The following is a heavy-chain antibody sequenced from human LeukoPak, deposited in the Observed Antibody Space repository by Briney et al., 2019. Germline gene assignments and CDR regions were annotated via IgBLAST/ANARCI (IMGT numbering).Heavy chain of an antibody. CDR1: GLTFSSYA. D-gene: IGHD3-22*01. J-gene: IGHJ5*01. CDR3: ARDYDVDYSSSPGWFDS. Sequence: GGSLRLSYAAPGLTFSSYAFNWVRQAPGKGLEWVAVISSHVNNKFYADSVKGRFTVSRDNSKNTLYLQMNSLRVEDTAVYYCARDYDVDYSSSPGWFDSWGQGTLVTVSS. V-gene: IGHV3-30-3*01. CDR2: ISSHVNNK.